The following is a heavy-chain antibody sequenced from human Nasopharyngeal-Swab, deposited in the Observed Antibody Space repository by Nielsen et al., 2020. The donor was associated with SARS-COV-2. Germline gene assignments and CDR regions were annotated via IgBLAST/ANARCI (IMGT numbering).Heavy chain of an antibody. V-gene: IGHV3-53*01. CDR2: IYSGGST. J-gene: IGHJ6*02. CDR3: ARGDPYYYGMDV. Sequence: WIRQPPGKGLEWASVIYSGGSTYYADSVKGRFTISRDNSKNTLYLQMNSLRAEDTAVYYCARGDPYYYGMDVWGQGTTVTVSS.